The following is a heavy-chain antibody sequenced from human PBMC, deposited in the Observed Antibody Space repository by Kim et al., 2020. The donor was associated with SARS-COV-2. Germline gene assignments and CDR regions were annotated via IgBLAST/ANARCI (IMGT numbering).Heavy chain of an antibody. J-gene: IGHJ4*02. CDR1: GFTFSFYY. CDR2: INHDGSVK. CDR3: ARDDTAGKIDY. D-gene: IGHD3-10*01. Sequence: GGSLRLSCAASGFTFSFYYMGWARQAPGKGLEWLANINHDGSVKAYVDSVKGRFTISRDNAKNSLFLQMNSLRAEDTAVYVCARDDTAGKIDYWGQGTLVTVSS. V-gene: IGHV3-7*03.